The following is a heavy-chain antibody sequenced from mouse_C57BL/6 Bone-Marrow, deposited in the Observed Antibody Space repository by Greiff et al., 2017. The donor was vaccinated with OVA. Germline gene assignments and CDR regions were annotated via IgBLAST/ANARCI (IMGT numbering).Heavy chain of an antibody. CDR1: GYTFTSYW. V-gene: IGHV1-59*01. CDR3: ARWLLRPY. D-gene: IGHD2-3*01. Sequence: VQLQQPGAELVRPGPSVKLSCKASGYTFTSYWMHWVKQRPGQGLEWIGVIDPSDSYTNYNQKFKGKATLTVDTSSSTAYMQLSSLTSEDSAVYYCARWLLRPYWGQGTLVTVSA. CDR2: IDPSDSYT. J-gene: IGHJ3*01.